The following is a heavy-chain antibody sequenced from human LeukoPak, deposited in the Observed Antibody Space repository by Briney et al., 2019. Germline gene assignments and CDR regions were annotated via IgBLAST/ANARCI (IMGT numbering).Heavy chain of an antibody. CDR3: ARDPRQQPPLNGFDP. D-gene: IGHD6-13*01. J-gene: IGHJ5*02. CDR1: GGTFSSYA. V-gene: IGHV1-69*01. CDR2: IIPIFGTA. Sequence: SVKVSCKASGGTFSSYAISWVRQAPGQGLEWMGGIIPIFGTANYAQKFQGRVTITADESTSTAYMELSSLRSEDTAVYYCARDPRQQPPLNGFDPWGQGTLVTVSS.